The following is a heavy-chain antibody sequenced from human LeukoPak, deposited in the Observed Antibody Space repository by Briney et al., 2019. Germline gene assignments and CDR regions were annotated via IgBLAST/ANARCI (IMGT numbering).Heavy chain of an antibody. V-gene: IGHV4-34*01. Sequence: SETLSLTCAVYGGSFSGYYWTWIRQPPGKGLEWIGEINHSGSTNYNPSLKSRVTISVDTSKNQFSLKLSSVTAADTAVYYCARGHWRSSSSGHNWFDPWGQGTLVTVSS. CDR1: GGSFSGYY. D-gene: IGHD6-6*01. CDR2: INHSGST. J-gene: IGHJ5*02. CDR3: ARGHWRSSSSGHNWFDP.